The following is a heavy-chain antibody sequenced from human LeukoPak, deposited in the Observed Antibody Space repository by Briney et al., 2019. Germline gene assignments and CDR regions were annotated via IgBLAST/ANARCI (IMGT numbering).Heavy chain of an antibody. D-gene: IGHD2-15*01. CDR3: ARGPPLMHCSGGSCYSHWFDP. J-gene: IGHJ5*02. CDR2: IIPIFGTV. V-gene: IGHV1-69*13. Sequence: SVKVSCKASGGTFSSYAISWVRQAPGQGLEWMGGIIPIFGTVNYAQKFQGRVTITADESTSTAYMELSSLRSEDTAVYYCARGPPLMHCSGGSCYSHWFDPWGQGTLVTVSS. CDR1: GGTFSSYA.